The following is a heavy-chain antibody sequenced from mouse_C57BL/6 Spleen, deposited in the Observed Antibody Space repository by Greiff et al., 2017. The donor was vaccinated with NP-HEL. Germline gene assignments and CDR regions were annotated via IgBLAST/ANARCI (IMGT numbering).Heavy chain of an antibody. Sequence: QVQLQQSGPELVKPGASVKISCKASGYAFSSSWMNWVKQRPGKGLEWIGRIYPGDGDTNYNGKFKGKATLTADKSSSTAYMQLSSLTSEDSAVYFCARSRGYSPYFDYWGQGTTLTVSS. D-gene: IGHD2-12*01. CDR3: ARSRGYSPYFDY. J-gene: IGHJ2*01. CDR2: IYPGDGDT. CDR1: GYAFSSSW. V-gene: IGHV1-82*01.